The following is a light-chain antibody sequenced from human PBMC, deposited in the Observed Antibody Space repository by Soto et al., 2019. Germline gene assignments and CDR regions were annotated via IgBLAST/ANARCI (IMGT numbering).Light chain of an antibody. J-gene: IGKJ1*01. CDR1: QSVSRD. CDR2: GAS. V-gene: IGKV3-15*01. Sequence: EIALTQSAATLSVSTGARAALSGRASQSVSRDLAWYQQKPGQAPRLLIYGASTRATGIPARFSGSGSGTEFTLTISSLQSEDFAVYYCQQYNNWPPWTFGQGTKVDIK. CDR3: QQYNNWPPWT.